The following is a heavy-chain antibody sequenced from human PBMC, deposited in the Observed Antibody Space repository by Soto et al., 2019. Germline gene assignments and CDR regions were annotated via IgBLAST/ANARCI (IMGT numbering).Heavy chain of an antibody. CDR2: ISAYNGNT. CDR3: ARDLEQWLLGDY. V-gene: IGHV1-18*04. D-gene: IGHD6-19*01. J-gene: IGHJ4*02. Sequence: ASVKVSWKASGYTFTSYGISWVRQAPGQGLEWMGWISAYNGNTNYAQKLQGRVTMTTDTSTSTAYMELRSLRSDDTAVYYCARDLEQWLLGDYWGQGTLVTVSS. CDR1: GYTFTSYG.